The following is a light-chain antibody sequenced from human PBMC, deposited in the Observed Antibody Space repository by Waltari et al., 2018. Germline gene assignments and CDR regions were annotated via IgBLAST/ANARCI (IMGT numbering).Light chain of an antibody. V-gene: IGLV2-23*01. Sequence: QSALTQPASVSGSPGQSIPISCTGTSSDVGSYNLFSWYQQHPGKAPKLMIYEDNKRPSGVSNRFSGSKSGNTASLTISGLQAEDEADYYCCSYAGSAIWVFGGGTKLTVL. CDR3: CSYAGSAIWV. CDR2: EDN. J-gene: IGLJ3*02. CDR1: SSDVGSYNL.